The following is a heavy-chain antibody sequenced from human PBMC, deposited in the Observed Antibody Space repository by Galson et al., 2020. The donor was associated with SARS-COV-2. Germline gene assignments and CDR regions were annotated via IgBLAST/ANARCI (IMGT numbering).Heavy chain of an antibody. D-gene: IGHD1-1*01. Sequence: GESLKISCAASGFAFSASAVHWVRQASGKGLEWLGRIRNKANNYATTYGESVKGRFAITRDDSKNMAYLQMNSLKPEDTALYYCTSLEYTNIGTAFNIGGQGAMFTVAS. CDR3: TSLEYTNIGTAFNI. J-gene: IGHJ3*02. CDR2: IRNKANNYAT. V-gene: IGHV3-73*01. CDR1: GFAFSASA.